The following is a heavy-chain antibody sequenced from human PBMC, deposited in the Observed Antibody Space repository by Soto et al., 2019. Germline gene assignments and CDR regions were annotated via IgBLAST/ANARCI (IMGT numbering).Heavy chain of an antibody. D-gene: IGHD2-2*01. CDR2: INAYGDST. CDR3: APRSTTGGPSYWYFDV. Sequence: QVQVVQSGAEVKKPGASVKIFCRASGNTFSAYGISWVRQARGQGLEWMGWINAYGDSTKSAQKFQGRVTLTTDTTTTTAYMELRSLTSDDTALYYCAPRSTTGGPSYWYFDVWGRGTQVTVSS. J-gene: IGHJ2*01. CDR1: GNTFSAYG. V-gene: IGHV1-18*01.